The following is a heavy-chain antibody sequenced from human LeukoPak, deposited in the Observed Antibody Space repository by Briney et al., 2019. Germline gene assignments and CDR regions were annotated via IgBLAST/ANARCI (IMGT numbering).Heavy chain of an antibody. V-gene: IGHV1-24*01. CDR1: GYTLTELS. J-gene: IGHJ4*02. CDR3: ATDPAYSSGWSGY. Sequence: ASVNVSCKVSGYTLTELSMHWVRQAPGKGLEWMGGFDPEDGETIYAQKLQGRVTMTEDTSTDTAYMELSSLRSEDTAVYYCATDPAYSSGWSGYWGQGTLVTVSS. D-gene: IGHD6-19*01. CDR2: FDPEDGET.